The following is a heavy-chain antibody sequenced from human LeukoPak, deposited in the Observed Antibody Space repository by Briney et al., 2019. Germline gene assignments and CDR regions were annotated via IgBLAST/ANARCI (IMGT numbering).Heavy chain of an antibody. Sequence: GGSLRLSCAASGFTFSSYSMNWVRQAPGKGLEWVSRISGGSGTIYYADSVKGRFTISRDNAKSSLYLQMNSLRDEDTAVYYCARDYCRGLSYFDYWGQGTLVTVSS. V-gene: IGHV3-48*02. J-gene: IGHJ4*02. CDR3: ARDYCRGLSYFDY. CDR1: GFTFSSYS. D-gene: IGHD2-15*01. CDR2: ISGGSGTI.